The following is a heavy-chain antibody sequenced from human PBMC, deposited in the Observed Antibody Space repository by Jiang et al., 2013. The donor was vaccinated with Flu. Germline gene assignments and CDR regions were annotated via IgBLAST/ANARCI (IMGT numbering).Heavy chain of an antibody. J-gene: IGHJ6*03. Sequence: EVKKPGASVKVSCKASGYTFTSYDINWVRQATGQGLEWMGWMNPNSGNTGYAQKFQGRVTMTRNTSISTAYMELSSLRSEDTAVYYCARGSVGYCSSTSCQRGVYYYYYYYMDVWGKGTTVTVSS. D-gene: IGHD2-2*01. CDR1: GYTFTSYD. V-gene: IGHV1-8*01. CDR2: MNPNSGNT. CDR3: ARGSVGYCSSTSCQRGVYYYYYYYMDV.